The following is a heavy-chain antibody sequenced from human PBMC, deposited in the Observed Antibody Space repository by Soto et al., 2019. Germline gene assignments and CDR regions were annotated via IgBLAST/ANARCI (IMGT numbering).Heavy chain of an antibody. CDR2: ISYDGRNK. D-gene: IGHD3-22*01. CDR1: GFTFSSYG. Sequence: QVQLVESGGGGVQPGRSLRLSCAASGFTFSSYGMHWVRQAPGKGLEWVAGISYDGRNKYYADSVKGRFTISRDNSKNPLYLQINSLSAEDTAVYYCAKDLSSSGYYYGEAFAFDIWGQGTMVTLSS. J-gene: IGHJ3*02. V-gene: IGHV3-30*18. CDR3: AKDLSSSGYYYGEAFAFDI.